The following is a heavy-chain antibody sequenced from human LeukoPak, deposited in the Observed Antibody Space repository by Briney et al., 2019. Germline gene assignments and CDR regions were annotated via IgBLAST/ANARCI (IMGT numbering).Heavy chain of an antibody. J-gene: IGHJ5*02. CDR3: ARVSDIVVVPAVNNWFDP. D-gene: IGHD2-2*01. Sequence: SETLSLTCTVSGGSISTSSYSWGWIRQPPGKGLEWIGSIYYSGSTNYNPSLKSRVTISVDTSKNQFSLKLSSVTAADTAVYYCARVSDIVVVPAVNNWFDPWGQGTLVTVSS. V-gene: IGHV4-39*07. CDR2: IYYSGST. CDR1: GGSISTSSYS.